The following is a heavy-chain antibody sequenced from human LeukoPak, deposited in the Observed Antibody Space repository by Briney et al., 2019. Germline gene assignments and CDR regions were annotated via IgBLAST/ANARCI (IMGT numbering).Heavy chain of an antibody. CDR3: ASSAVVASDH. V-gene: IGHV3-11*04. Sequence: LSLTCAVYGGSFSGYYWSWIRQAPGKGLEWVSYISGSGDTIYYTDSVKGRFTISRDNAKNSLSLQMNSLRVEDTAVYYCASSAVVASDHWGQGTLVTVSS. CDR2: ISGSGDTI. J-gene: IGHJ4*02. CDR1: GGSFSGYY. D-gene: IGHD3-22*01.